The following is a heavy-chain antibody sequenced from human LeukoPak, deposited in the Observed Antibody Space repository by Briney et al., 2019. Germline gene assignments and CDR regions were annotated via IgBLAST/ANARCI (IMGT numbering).Heavy chain of an antibody. J-gene: IGHJ4*02. CDR3: ARDKAAGTFDY. V-gene: IGHV3-7*01. Sequence: PWGSLSLSCAASGFTFSSYWMSWVRQAPGKGLEWVANIKQDGSEKYYVDSVKGRFTISRDNAKNSLYLQMNSQRAEDTAVYYCARDKAAGTFDYWGQGTLVTVSS. D-gene: IGHD6-13*01. CDR1: GFTFSSYW. CDR2: IKQDGSEK.